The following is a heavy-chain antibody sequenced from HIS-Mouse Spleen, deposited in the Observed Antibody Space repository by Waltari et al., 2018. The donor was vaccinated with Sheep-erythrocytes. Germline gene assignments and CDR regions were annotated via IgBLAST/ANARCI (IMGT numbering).Heavy chain of an antibody. J-gene: IGHJ3*02. V-gene: IGHV3-21*01. CDR3: ARDSMWNDAFDI. Sequence: AASGFTFISYSMNCVSQAPGKGLEWVSSIISSSSYIYYADSVKGRFTISRDNAKNSLYLQMNSLRAEDTAVYYCARDSMWNDAFDIWGQGTMVTVSS. D-gene: IGHD1-1*01. CDR2: IISSSSYI. CDR1: GFTFISYS.